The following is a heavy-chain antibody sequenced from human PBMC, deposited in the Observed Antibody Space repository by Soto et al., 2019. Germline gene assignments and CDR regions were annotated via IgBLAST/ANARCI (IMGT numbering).Heavy chain of an antibody. V-gene: IGHV3-7*03. CDR2: IKQDGSEK. J-gene: IGHJ3*01. CDR1: GFRFSSSW. CDR3: ASWHLREHAYDV. D-gene: IGHD4-17*01. Sequence: EVQLVESGGGFVQPGGSLRLSCAGSGFRFSSSWMSWVRQAPGKGLEWVAHIKQDGSEKYYADSVKGRFTTSGDSSKNIVYLQMNDLRPDDTAVYYCASWHLREHAYDVWGQGTTVTVSS.